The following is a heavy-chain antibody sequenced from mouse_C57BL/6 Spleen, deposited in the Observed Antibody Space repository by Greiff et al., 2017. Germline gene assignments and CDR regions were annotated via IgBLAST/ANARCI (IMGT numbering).Heavy chain of an antibody. CDR1: GYTFTSYW. V-gene: IGHV1-61*01. CDR3: ARSEYYGSSEFAY. CDR2: IYPSDSET. Sequence: VQLQQSGAELVRPGSSVKLSCKASGYTFTSYWMDWVKQRPGQGLEWIGNIYPSDSETHYNQKFKDKATLTVDKSSSTAYMQLSSLTSEDSAVYYCARSEYYGSSEFAYWGQGTLVTVSA. J-gene: IGHJ3*01. D-gene: IGHD1-1*01.